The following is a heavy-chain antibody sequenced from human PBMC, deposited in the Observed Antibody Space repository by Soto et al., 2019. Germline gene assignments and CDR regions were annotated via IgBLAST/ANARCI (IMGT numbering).Heavy chain of an antibody. CDR1: GGSFSGYY. CDR3: GRGIDY. Sequence: SETLSLTCAVYGGSFSGYYWSWIRQPPGKGLEWIGEINPSGGTNYNPSLKSRVTISVDTSKNQFSLKLSSVTAADTALYYCGRGIDYWGRGTLVPVSS. V-gene: IGHV4-34*01. CDR2: INPSGGT. J-gene: IGHJ4*02.